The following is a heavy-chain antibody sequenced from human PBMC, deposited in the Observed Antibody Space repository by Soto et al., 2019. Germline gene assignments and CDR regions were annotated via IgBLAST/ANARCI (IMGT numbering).Heavy chain of an antibody. CDR3: AKDPGIAALQYYFDY. V-gene: IGHV3-30*18. D-gene: IGHD6-13*01. CDR1: VFTFSIYG. CDR2: ISYDGSNK. Sequence: GGSLRLSCAASVFTFSIYGMGGVRQAPGKGLEWVAVISYDGSNKYYADSVKGRLTISRDNSKNTLYLQMNSLRAEDTAVYYCAKDPGIAALQYYFDYWGQGTLVTVSS. J-gene: IGHJ4*02.